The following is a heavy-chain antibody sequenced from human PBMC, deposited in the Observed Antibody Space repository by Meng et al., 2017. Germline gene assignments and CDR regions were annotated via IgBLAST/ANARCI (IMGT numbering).Heavy chain of an antibody. D-gene: IGHD2-15*01. CDR3: AKEVDNWFDP. V-gene: IGHV1-69*12. J-gene: IGHJ5*02. Sequence: QDDLVEVGGEVKKPGSSVKVPCKASGGTFSSYAISCVRQAPGQGLEWMGVIIPIFATANYAQKFQGRVTITADESTSTAYMELSSLRSEDTAVYYCAKEVDNWFDPWGQGTLVTVSS. CDR1: GGTFSSYA. CDR2: IIPIFATA.